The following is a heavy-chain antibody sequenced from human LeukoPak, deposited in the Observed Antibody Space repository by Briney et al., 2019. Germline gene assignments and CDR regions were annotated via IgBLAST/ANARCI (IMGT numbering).Heavy chain of an antibody. Sequence: SETLSLTCAVSGGPFSGYFWSWIRQSSGKGLGWIGEIHNSGTTNYNPSLNSRITISEDTSKNQFYLNLSSVTAADTAVYYCARRYYYNLGSFPFDFWGQGTLVTVSS. J-gene: IGHJ4*02. CDR1: GGPFSGYF. D-gene: IGHD3-10*01. V-gene: IGHV4-34*01. CDR3: ARRYYYNLGSFPFDF. CDR2: IHNSGTT.